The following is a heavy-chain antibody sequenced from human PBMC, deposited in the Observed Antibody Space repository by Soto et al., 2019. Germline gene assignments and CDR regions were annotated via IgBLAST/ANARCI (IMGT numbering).Heavy chain of an antibody. CDR2: IYHSGST. Sequence: PSETLSLTCAVSGYSISSGYYWGWIRQPPGKGLEWIGSIYHSGSTYYNPSLKSRVTISVDTSKNQFSLKLSSVTAADTAVYYCARDRHGYNLGALFDYWGQGTLVTVSS. V-gene: IGHV4-38-2*02. CDR1: GYSISSGYY. D-gene: IGHD5-12*01. J-gene: IGHJ4*02. CDR3: ARDRHGYNLGALFDY.